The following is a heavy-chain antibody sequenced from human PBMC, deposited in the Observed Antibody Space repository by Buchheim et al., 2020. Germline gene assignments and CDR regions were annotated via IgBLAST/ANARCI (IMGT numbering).Heavy chain of an antibody. V-gene: IGHV4-34*01. D-gene: IGHD3/OR15-3a*01. Sequence: QVQLQQWGAGLLKPSETLSLTCAVYGGSFSGYYWSWIRQPPGKGLEWIGEINHSGSTNYNPSLKSRVTISVETPKNQFSLKLSSVTAADTAVYYCARGFFRRGYYYYYMDVWGKGTT. J-gene: IGHJ6*03. CDR2: INHSGST. CDR1: GGSFSGYY. CDR3: ARGFFRRGYYYYYMDV.